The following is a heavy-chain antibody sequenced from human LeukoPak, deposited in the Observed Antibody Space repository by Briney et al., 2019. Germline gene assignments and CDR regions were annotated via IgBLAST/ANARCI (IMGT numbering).Heavy chain of an antibody. Sequence: ASVKVSCKTSGYTFTSYYMHWVRQAPGQGLEWMGIINPSGGSTSYAQKFQGRVTMTRETSTSTVYMELSSLRSEDTAVYYCAREVGGASDAFDIWGQGTMVTVSS. CDR1: GYTFTSYY. CDR3: AREVGGASDAFDI. D-gene: IGHD4-23*01. V-gene: IGHV1-46*01. CDR2: INPSGGST. J-gene: IGHJ3*02.